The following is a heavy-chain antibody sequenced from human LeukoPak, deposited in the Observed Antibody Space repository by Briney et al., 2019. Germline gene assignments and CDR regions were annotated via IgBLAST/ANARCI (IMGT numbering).Heavy chain of an antibody. CDR2: ISAYNGDT. CDR3: ARDRMKNLDWQGPYYYYYGMDV. Sequence: EASVKVSCKASGYIFTNYGISWVRQAPGQGLEWMGWISAYNGDTNYAQEFQGRVTMTTDTSTSTAYLELRSLRSDDTAVYYCARDRMKNLDWQGPYYYYYGMDVWGQGTTVTVSS. J-gene: IGHJ6*02. D-gene: IGHD3-3*01. CDR1: GYIFTNYG. V-gene: IGHV1-18*01.